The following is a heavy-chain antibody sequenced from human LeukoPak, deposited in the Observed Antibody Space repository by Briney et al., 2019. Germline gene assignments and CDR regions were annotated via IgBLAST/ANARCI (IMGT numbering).Heavy chain of an antibody. CDR1: GGSFSGYY. D-gene: IGHD6-19*01. CDR2: INHSGST. Sequence: SETLSLTCAVYGGSFSGYYWSWIRQPPGKGLEWIGEINHSGSTNYNPSLKSRVTISVDTSKNQFSLKLSSVTAADTAVYYCATSGWYQGIDYWGQGTLVPVSS. J-gene: IGHJ4*02. V-gene: IGHV4-34*01. CDR3: ATSGWYQGIDY.